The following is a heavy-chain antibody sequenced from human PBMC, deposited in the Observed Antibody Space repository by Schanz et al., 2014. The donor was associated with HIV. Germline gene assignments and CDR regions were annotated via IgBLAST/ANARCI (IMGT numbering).Heavy chain of an antibody. J-gene: IGHJ6*02. Sequence: QMQLVESGGGVVQPGRSLRLSCVASGFTFDNYAMTWVLQAPGKGLEWLAVISYDGRNKKFANSVKGRFTISRDNSKNTVYLQAKSLRPEDTAVYYCAKDRNYYDSRYRGKGNYYYFYGMDVWGQGTAVTVSS. CDR2: ISYDGRNK. D-gene: IGHD3-22*01. CDR3: AKDRNYYDSRYRGKGNYYYFYGMDV. V-gene: IGHV3-30*18. CDR1: GFTFDNYA.